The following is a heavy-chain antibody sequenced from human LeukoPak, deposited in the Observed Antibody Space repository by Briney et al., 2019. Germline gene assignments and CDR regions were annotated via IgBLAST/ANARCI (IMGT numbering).Heavy chain of an antibody. D-gene: IGHD3-3*01. Sequence: SETLSLTCTVSGGSISSYYWSWIRQPPGKGLEWIGYIYYSGSTNYNPSLKSRVTISVDTSKNQFSLKPSSVTAADTAVYYCARAYDFWSGYSHWGQGTLVTVSS. CDR1: GGSISSYY. J-gene: IGHJ4*02. CDR2: IYYSGST. CDR3: ARAYDFWSGYSH. V-gene: IGHV4-59*08.